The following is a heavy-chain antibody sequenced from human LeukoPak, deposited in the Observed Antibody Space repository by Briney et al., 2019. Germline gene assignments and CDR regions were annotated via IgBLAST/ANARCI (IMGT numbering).Heavy chain of an antibody. CDR3: ARAGIQLWYDY. D-gene: IGHD5-18*01. V-gene: IGHV4-34*01. CDR2: INHSGST. J-gene: IGHJ4*02. Sequence: SETLSLTCAVYGGSFSGYYWSWIRQPLGKGLEWIGEINHSGSTNYNPSLKSRVTISVDTSKNQFSLKMSSVTAADTAVYYCARAGIQLWYDYWGQGTQVTASS. CDR1: GGSFSGYY.